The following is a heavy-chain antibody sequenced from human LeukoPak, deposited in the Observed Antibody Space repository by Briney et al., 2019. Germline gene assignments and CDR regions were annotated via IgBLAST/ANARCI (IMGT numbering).Heavy chain of an antibody. Sequence: SETLSLTCTVSGGSISSYYWSWIRQPPGKGLKWIGYIYYSGSTNYNPSLKSRVTISVDTSKNQFSLKLSSVTAADTAVYYCARMHAGDFDYWGQGTLVTVSS. CDR2: IYYSGST. J-gene: IGHJ4*02. V-gene: IGHV4-59*01. D-gene: IGHD3-10*01. CDR3: ARMHAGDFDY. CDR1: GGSISSYY.